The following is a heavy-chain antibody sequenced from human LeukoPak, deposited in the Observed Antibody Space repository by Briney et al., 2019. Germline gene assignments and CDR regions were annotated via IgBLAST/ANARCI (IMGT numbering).Heavy chain of an antibody. CDR1: GGSISSSSYY. D-gene: IGHD6-19*01. V-gene: IGHV4-39*01. Sequence: PSETLSLTCTVSGGSISSSSYYWGWIRQPPGKGLEWIGSMYYSGDTYYNPSLKSRRVTISVDTSKNQFSLRLSSVTAADTAVYYCARHQWHYYYYMGVWGKGSTVTVSS. CDR3: ARHQWHYYYYMGV. CDR2: MYYSGDT. J-gene: IGHJ6*03.